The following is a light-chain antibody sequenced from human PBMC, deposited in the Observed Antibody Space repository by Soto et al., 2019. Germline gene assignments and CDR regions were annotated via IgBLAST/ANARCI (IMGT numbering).Light chain of an antibody. Sequence: SVLPQYKSTLSLSPGERSTLSCRASQSVSSYLAWYQQKPGQAPRLLIYDASNRATGIPARFSGSGSGTDFTLTISSLEPEDFAVYYCQQRITALTSGGGANVDI. CDR1: QSVSSY. V-gene: IGKV3-11*01. CDR2: DAS. J-gene: IGKJ4*01. CDR3: QQRITALT.